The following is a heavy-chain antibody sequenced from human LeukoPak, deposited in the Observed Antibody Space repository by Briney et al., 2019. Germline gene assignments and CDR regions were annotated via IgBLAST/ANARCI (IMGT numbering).Heavy chain of an antibody. CDR1: GFTFSSYS. J-gene: IGHJ2*01. V-gene: IGHV3-48*01. CDR3: ATRQDDSSGYYYGWYFDL. CDR2: ISSSSSTI. Sequence: GGSLRLSCAASGFTFSSYSMNWVRQAPGKGLEWVSYISSSSSTIYYADSVKGRFTISRDNAKNSLYLQMNSLRAEDTAVYYCATRQDDSSGYYYGWYFDLWGRGTLVTVSS. D-gene: IGHD3-22*01.